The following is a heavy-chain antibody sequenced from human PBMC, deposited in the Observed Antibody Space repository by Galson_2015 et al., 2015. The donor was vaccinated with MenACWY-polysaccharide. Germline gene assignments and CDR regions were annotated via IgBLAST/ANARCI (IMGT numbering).Heavy chain of an antibody. V-gene: IGHV3-21*01. CDR1: GFSFSDYT. D-gene: IGHD6-13*01. CDR3: AKVVSNSWSEY. Sequence: SLRLSCAASGFSFSDYTMNWVRQAPGKGLEWVSSISGGGSYIYYADSVKGRFTISRDNAENTLYPQLSSLRAEDTAVYFCAKVVSNSWSEYWGQGTLVTVSS. CDR2: ISGGGSYI. J-gene: IGHJ4*02.